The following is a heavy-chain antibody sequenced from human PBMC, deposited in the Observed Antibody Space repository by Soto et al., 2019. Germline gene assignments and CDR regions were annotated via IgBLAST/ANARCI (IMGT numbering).Heavy chain of an antibody. D-gene: IGHD6-13*01. V-gene: IGHV4-31*03. J-gene: IGHJ3*02. CDR1: GGSISSGGYY. CDR2: IYYSGST. CDR3: ARGTHGAAAAIGRSFDI. Sequence: SETLSLTCTVSGGSISSGGYYWSWIRQHPGKGLEWIGYIYYSGSTYYNPSLKSRVTISVDTSKNQFSLKLSSVTAADTAVYYCARGTHGAAAAIGRSFDIWGQGTMVT.